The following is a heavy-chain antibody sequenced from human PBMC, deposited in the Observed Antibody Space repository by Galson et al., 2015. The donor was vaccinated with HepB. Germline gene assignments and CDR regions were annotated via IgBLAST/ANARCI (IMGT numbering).Heavy chain of an antibody. V-gene: IGHV3-21*01. CDR1: GFTFSSYN. CDR3: ARDYRPDFGSGNYYPNWFDP. D-gene: IGHD3-10*01. CDR2: ISSSGTYI. J-gene: IGHJ5*02. Sequence: SLRLSCAASGFTFSSYNMNWVRQAPGKGLEWVSSISSSGTYIYYAGSMKGRFTISRDNAKNSLYLQLNSLRAEDTAVYYCARDYRPDFGSGNYYPNWFDPWGQGTLVTVSS.